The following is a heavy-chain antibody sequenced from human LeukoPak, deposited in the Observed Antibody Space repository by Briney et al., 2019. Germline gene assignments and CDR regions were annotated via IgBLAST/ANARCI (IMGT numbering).Heavy chain of an antibody. J-gene: IGHJ4*02. CDR1: GYTFTGYY. Sequence: ASVKVSCKASGYTFTGYYMHWVRQAPGQGLEWMGWINPKSGGTNYAQKFQGRVTMTRDTSISTAYMELSRLRSDDTAVYYCARDDYDILTGYYGIGFLDYWGQGTLVTVSS. V-gene: IGHV1-2*02. CDR3: ARDDYDILTGYYGIGFLDY. CDR2: INPKSGGT. D-gene: IGHD3-9*01.